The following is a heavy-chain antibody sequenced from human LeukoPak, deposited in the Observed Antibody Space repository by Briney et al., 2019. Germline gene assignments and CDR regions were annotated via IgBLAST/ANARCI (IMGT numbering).Heavy chain of an antibody. Sequence: GGSLRLSCAASGFTFSSYAMHWVRQAPGKGLEWVAVISYDGSNKYYADSVKGRFTISRDNSKNTLYLQMNSLRAEDTAVYYCARSSERKYYFDYWGQGTLVTVSS. CDR1: GFTFSSYA. V-gene: IGHV3-30*14. CDR2: ISYDGSNK. D-gene: IGHD3-22*01. J-gene: IGHJ4*02. CDR3: ARSSERKYYFDY.